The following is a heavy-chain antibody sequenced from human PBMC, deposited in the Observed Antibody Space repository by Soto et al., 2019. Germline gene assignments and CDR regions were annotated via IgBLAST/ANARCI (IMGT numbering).Heavy chain of an antibody. CDR2: FDPEDGET. Sequence: GASVKVSCKVSGYTLTELSMHWVRQAPGKGLEWMGGFDPEDGETIYAQKFQGRVTMTEDTSTDTAYMELSSLRFEDTAVYYCATHYDSSGYYRIFDYWGQGTLVTVSS. V-gene: IGHV1-24*01. J-gene: IGHJ4*02. CDR1: GYTLTELS. D-gene: IGHD3-22*01. CDR3: ATHYDSSGYYRIFDY.